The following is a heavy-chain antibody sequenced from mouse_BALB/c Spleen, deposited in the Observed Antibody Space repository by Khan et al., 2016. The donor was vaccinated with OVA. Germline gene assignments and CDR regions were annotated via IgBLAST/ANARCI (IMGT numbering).Heavy chain of an antibody. CDR2: ISDGGIYT. CDR1: GFTFSDYY. Sequence: EVELVESGGGLVKPGGSLKLSCAASGFTFSDYYMYWVRPTPEKRLEWVATISDGGIYTYYPDSVKGRFTISRDDAKNNLYLQMSSLKSEDTAMFYCVRGFYGDPFAYWGQGTLVTVSA. J-gene: IGHJ3*01. CDR3: VRGFYGDPFAY. D-gene: IGHD2-13*01. V-gene: IGHV5-4*02.